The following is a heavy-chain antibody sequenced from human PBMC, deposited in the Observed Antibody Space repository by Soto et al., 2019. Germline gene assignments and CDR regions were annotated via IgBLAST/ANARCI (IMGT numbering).Heavy chain of an antibody. CDR3: ASGFDSDYFYLDD. V-gene: IGHV1-69*06. Sequence: QVQLVQSGAEVKKPGSSVKVSCKAFGGTFSSYAISWVRQAPGQGLEWMGGIIPVFGTANYAQRFQGRVTITADRSTSTAYMELRRLRSEDTATYYCASGFDSDYFYLDDWGQGTLVNVSS. CDR2: IIPVFGTA. J-gene: IGHJ4*02. CDR1: GGTFSSYA. D-gene: IGHD3-22*01.